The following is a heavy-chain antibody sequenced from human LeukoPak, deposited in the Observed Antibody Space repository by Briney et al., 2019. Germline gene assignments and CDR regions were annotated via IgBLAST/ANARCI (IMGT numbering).Heavy chain of an antibody. V-gene: IGHV4-61*01. D-gene: IGHD1-26*01. CDR3: ASNLSGSYYNWFDP. CDR1: GGSVCSGSYY. J-gene: IGHJ5*02. Sequence: PSETLSLTCTVSGGSVCSGSYYWSWIRQPPGKGLEWIGYIYYSGSTNYNPSLKSRVTISVDTSKNQFSLKLSSVTAADTAVYYCASNLSGSYYNWFDPWGQGTLVTVSS. CDR2: IYYSGST.